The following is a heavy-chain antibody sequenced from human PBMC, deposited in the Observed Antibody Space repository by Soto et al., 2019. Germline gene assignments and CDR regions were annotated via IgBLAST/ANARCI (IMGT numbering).Heavy chain of an antibody. CDR3: AREYSSSFRGYYYGMDV. CDR1: GFTFSSYG. J-gene: IGHJ6*02. Sequence: GGSLRLSCAASGFTFSSYGMHWVRQAPGKGLEWVAVIWYDGSNKYYADSVKGRFTISRDNSKNTLYLQMNSLRAEDTAVYYCAREYSSSFRGYYYGMDVWGQGTTVTVSS. CDR2: IWYDGSNK. V-gene: IGHV3-33*01. D-gene: IGHD6-6*01.